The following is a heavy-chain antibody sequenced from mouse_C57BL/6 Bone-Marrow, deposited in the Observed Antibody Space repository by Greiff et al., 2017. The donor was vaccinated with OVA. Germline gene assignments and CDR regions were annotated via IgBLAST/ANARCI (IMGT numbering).Heavy chain of an antibody. J-gene: IGHJ3*01. CDR3: ASLYFFYYDGSPWFAD. CDR2: IDPANGNT. Sequence: EVQLQQSVAELVRPGASVKLSCTASGFNITNTYMHWVKQRPEQGLEWIGRIDPANGNTNYAPKFQGKATITADTSSNTAYMQLSSLTSEDTAIYYCASLYFFYYDGSPWFADWGRGTLITVSA. D-gene: IGHD1-1*01. CDR1: GFNITNTY. V-gene: IGHV14-3*01.